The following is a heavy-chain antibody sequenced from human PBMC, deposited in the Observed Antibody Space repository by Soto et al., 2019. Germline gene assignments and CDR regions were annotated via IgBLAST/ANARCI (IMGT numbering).Heavy chain of an antibody. CDR1: GFTFGTYA. D-gene: IGHD6-6*01. CDR2: IGAGGGST. CDR3: AKGCCSSSTDYYHNTMDV. V-gene: IGHV3-23*01. J-gene: IGHJ6*02. Sequence: GGSLRLSCAASGFTFGTYAMYWVRQAPGKGLEWVSVIGAGGGSTYYADSVKGRFTISRDNSKNTLYLQMNSLRVEDKAIYYCAKGCCSSSTDYYHNTMDVWGQGTTVTVSS.